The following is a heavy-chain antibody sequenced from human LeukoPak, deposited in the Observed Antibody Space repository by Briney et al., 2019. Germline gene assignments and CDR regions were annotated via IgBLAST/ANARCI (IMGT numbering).Heavy chain of an antibody. V-gene: IGHV4-31*03. CDR1: GGSISSGGYY. CDR3: ARGIHLPPHYDY. CDR2: IYYSGST. J-gene: IGHJ4*02. Sequence: SETLSLTCTVSGGSISSGGYYWSWIRQHPGKGLEWIGYIYYSGSTYYNPSPKSRVTISVDTSKNQFSLKLSSVTAADTAVYYCARGIHLPPHYDYWGQGTLVTVSS. D-gene: IGHD5-18*01.